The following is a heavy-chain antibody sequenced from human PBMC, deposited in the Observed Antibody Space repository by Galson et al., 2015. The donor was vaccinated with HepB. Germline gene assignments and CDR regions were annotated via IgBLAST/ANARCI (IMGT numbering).Heavy chain of an antibody. J-gene: IGHJ4*02. D-gene: IGHD1-14*01. V-gene: IGHV3-30*18. CDR1: GFSFSDHG. CDR2: ISSDGDSK. CDR3: AKGCRTGTTCYIIES. Sequence: SLRLSCAASGFSFSDHGMHWVRHVAGKGLERLTVISSDGDSKRYERSLMGRFTISRDNSKNTLFLEMSSLGPEDTAVYYCAKGCRTGTTCYIIESWGQGTPVTVSS.